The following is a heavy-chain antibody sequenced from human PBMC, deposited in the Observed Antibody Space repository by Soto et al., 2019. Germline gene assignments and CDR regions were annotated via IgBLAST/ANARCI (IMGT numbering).Heavy chain of an antibody. J-gene: IGHJ4*02. CDR2: IYDTGVT. D-gene: IGHD7-27*01. CDR1: GYSISSGSY. CDR3: AMRASGEPPFYFDS. Sequence: LSLTCVVSGYSISSGSYWGWIRQSPGKGLEWIVSIYDTGVTYHNPSLKSRVTTSVDTSENQFSLNLNSMTAADAAIYYCAMRASGEPPFYFDSWGQGTLVTVSS. V-gene: IGHV4-38-2*01.